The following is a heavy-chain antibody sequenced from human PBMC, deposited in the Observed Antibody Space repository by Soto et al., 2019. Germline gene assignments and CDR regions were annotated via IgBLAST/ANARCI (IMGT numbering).Heavy chain of an antibody. Sequence: SVKVSWKASGGTFSSYAISWVRQAPGQGLEWMGGIIPIFGTANYAQKFQGRVTITADESTSTAYMELSSLRSEDTAVYYCARDECSSTSCYSGDSPFDYWGQGTLVTVSS. CDR3: ARDECSSTSCYSGDSPFDY. J-gene: IGHJ4*02. CDR2: IIPIFGTA. CDR1: GGTFSSYA. D-gene: IGHD2-2*02. V-gene: IGHV1-69*01.